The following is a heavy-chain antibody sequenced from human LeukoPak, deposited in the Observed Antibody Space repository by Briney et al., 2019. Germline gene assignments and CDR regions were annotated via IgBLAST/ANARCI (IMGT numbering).Heavy chain of an antibody. Sequence: PSETLSLTCAVYGGSFSGYYWSWIRQPPGKGLEWIGEINHSGSTNYNPSLKSRVTISVDTSKNQFSLKLSSVTAADTAVYYCARADSSSGRYYYYMDVWGKGTTVTVSS. CDR1: GGSFSGYY. CDR3: ARADSSSGRYYYYMDV. CDR2: INHSGST. V-gene: IGHV4-34*01. D-gene: IGHD6-6*01. J-gene: IGHJ6*03.